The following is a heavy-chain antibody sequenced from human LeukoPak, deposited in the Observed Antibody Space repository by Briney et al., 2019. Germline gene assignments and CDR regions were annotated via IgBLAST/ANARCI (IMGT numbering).Heavy chain of an antibody. Sequence: SETLSLTCAVYGGSFSGYYWSWIRQPPGKGLEWIGEINHSGSTNYNPSLKSRVTISVDTSKNQFSLKLSSVTAADTAVYYCATSGAVVGTNWFDPWGQGTLVTVSS. J-gene: IGHJ5*02. CDR2: INHSGST. CDR1: GGSFSGYY. V-gene: IGHV4-34*01. D-gene: IGHD6-19*01. CDR3: ATSGAVVGTNWFDP.